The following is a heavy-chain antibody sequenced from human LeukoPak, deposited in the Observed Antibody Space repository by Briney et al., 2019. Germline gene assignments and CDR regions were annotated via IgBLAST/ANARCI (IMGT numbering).Heavy chain of an antibody. V-gene: IGHV5-10-1*01. CDR1: GYSFTSYW. D-gene: IGHD6-19*01. J-gene: IGHJ4*02. CDR2: IDPSDSYT. CDR3: ARHINSSGWYGGVDY. Sequence: GESLKISCKGSGYSFTSYWISWVRQMPGKGLEWMGRIDPSDSYTNYSPSFQGHVTISADKSISTAYLQWSSLKASDTAMYYCARHINSSGWYGGVDYWGQGTLVTVSS.